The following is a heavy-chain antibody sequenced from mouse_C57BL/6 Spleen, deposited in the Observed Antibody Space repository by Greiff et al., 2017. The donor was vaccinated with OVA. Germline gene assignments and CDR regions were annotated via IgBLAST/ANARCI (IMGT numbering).Heavy chain of an antibody. V-gene: IGHV1-82*01. CDR1: GYAFSSSW. D-gene: IGHD1-1*01. J-gene: IGHJ2*01. Sequence: VQLQQSRPELVKPGASVKISCKASGYAFSSSWMNWVKQRPGKGLEWIGRIYPGDGDTNYNGKFKGKATLTADKSSSTAYMQLSSLTSEDSAVYFCARYDTTVVATDYWGQGTTLTVSS. CDR3: ARYDTTVVATDY. CDR2: IYPGDGDT.